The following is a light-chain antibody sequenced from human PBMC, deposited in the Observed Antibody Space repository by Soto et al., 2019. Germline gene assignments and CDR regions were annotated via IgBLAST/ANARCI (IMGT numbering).Light chain of an antibody. J-gene: IGLJ1*01. CDR1: SSDFGSYNR. Sequence: QSALTQPPSVSGSPGQSVTISCTGTSSDFGSYNRVSWYQRPPGTGPKLMIYEVSNRPSGVPDRFSGSKSGNTASLTISGLQAEDEADYYCSSYTSSSTLDVFGTGTKVTVL. V-gene: IGLV2-18*02. CDR2: EVS. CDR3: SSYTSSSTLDV.